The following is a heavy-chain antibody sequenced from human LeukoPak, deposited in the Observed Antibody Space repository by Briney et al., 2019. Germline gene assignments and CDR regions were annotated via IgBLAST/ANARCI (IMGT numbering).Heavy chain of an antibody. J-gene: IGHJ5*02. CDR3: AKGRQLLDP. D-gene: IGHD1-7*01. Sequence: PGGSLRFSCAASGFIFSNFAMSWVRQAPGKGLEWVASISGSSGTIDYADSVKGRFTISRDNSNNAHYLQMNSLRPEDTAVYYCAKGRQLLDPWGQGTLVTVSS. CDR1: GFIFSNFA. V-gene: IGHV3-23*01. CDR2: ISGSSGTI.